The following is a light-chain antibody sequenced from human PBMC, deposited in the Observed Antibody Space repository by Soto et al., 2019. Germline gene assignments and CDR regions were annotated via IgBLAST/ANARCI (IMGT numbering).Light chain of an antibody. CDR1: QSVSSN. CDR3: QQYYRSPET. V-gene: IGKV3-15*01. J-gene: IGKJ1*01. CDR2: GAS. Sequence: EIVMTQSPATLSVSPGERATLSCRASQSVSSNLAWYQQKPGQAPRLLIYGASTRATGIQARFSDSGSGTDFTLTISRLEPEDFALYYCQQYYRSPETFGQGTKVDIK.